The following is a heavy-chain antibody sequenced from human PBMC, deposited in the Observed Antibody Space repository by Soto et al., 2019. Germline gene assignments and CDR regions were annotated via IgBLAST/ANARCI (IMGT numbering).Heavy chain of an antibody. Sequence: VASVKVSGKASGGTFSSYAISGVRQAPGQGLEWMGGIIPIFGTGNSAQQFQGRLTITADESTSTAYMELSSLRSEATAVYYCARSPITMVRGATYYYYGMDVWGQGTTVTVSS. D-gene: IGHD3-10*01. CDR3: ARSPITMVRGATYYYYGMDV. CDR1: GGTFSSYA. V-gene: IGHV1-69*13. J-gene: IGHJ6*02. CDR2: IIPIFGTG.